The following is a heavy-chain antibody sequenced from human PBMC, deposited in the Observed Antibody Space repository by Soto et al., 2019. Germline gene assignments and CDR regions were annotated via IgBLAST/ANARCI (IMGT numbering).Heavy chain of an antibody. CDR1: GYAFTTYG. CDR2: ISAHNCNT. V-gene: IGHV1-18*01. CDR3: ARGRYGDY. Sequence: QVHLVQSGAEVKKPGASVKVSCKGSGYAFTTYGITWVRQAPGQGLEWMGWISAHNCNTNYAQKLQGRVTVTRDTSTSTAYMELRSLRSDDTAVDYCARGRYGDYWGQGALVTVSS. D-gene: IGHD1-1*01. J-gene: IGHJ4*02.